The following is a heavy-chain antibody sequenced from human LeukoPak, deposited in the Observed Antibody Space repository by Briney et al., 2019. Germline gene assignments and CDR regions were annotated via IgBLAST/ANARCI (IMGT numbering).Heavy chain of an antibody. D-gene: IGHD5-18*01. V-gene: IGHV3-73*01. CDR1: GFTFSGFA. J-gene: IGHJ6*03. CDR3: TRGASDTAMVLGYYYMDV. Sequence: GGSLRLSCAASGFTFSGFALHWVRQASGKGLEWVGRIRSKANSYAKAYAASVKGRFTISRDDSKNTAYLQMNSLKTEDTAVYYCTRGASDTAMVLGYYYMDVWGKGTTVTVSS. CDR2: IRSKANSYAK.